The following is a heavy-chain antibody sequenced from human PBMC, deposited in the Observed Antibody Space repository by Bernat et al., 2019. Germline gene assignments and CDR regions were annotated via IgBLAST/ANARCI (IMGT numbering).Heavy chain of an antibody. Sequence: EVQLVESGGGLVQPGGSLRLSCSASGFTFSTYSMNCVRQAPGKGLEWVLYIGSSDTTIYYEDSVKGRFTIPSDNAKNSLYLQMNSLRAEETAVYYCAREGGYPGALDYWGQGTLVTVSS. J-gene: IGHJ4*02. D-gene: IGHD5-12*01. CDR1: GFTFSTYS. V-gene: IGHV3-48*04. CDR3: AREGGYPGALDY. CDR2: IGSSDTTI.